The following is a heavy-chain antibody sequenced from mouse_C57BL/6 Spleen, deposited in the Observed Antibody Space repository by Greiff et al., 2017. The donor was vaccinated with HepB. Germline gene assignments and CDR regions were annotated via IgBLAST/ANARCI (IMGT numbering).Heavy chain of an antibody. V-gene: IGHV5-16*01. CDR3: ARDGGYGSKREMDY. D-gene: IGHD1-1*01. Sequence: EVKLMESEGGLVQPGSSMKLSCTASGFTFSDYYMAWVRQVPEKGLEWVANINYDGSSTYYLDSLKSRFIISRDNAKNILYLQMSSLKSEDTATYYCARDGGYGSKREMDYWGQGTTLTVSS. J-gene: IGHJ2*01. CDR1: GFTFSDYY. CDR2: INYDGSST.